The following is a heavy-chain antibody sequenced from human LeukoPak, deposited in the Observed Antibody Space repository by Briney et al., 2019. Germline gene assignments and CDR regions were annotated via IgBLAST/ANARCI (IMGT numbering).Heavy chain of an antibody. V-gene: IGHV3-33*01. CDR1: GFTFSSYG. Sequence: PGGSLRLSCAASGFTFSSYGMHRVRQAPGKGLEWVAVIWYDGSNKYYADSVKGRFTISRDNSKNTLYLQMNSLRAEDTAVYYCARAQRSGILTYYYGSGSYYNYFDYWGQGTLVTVSS. CDR2: IWYDGSNK. D-gene: IGHD3-10*01. CDR3: ARAQRSGILTYYYGSGSYYNYFDY. J-gene: IGHJ4*02.